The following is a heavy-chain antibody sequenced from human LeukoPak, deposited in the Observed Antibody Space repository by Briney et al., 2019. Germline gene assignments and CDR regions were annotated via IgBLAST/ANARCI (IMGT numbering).Heavy chain of an antibody. D-gene: IGHD3-22*01. Sequence: GGSLRLSCAASGFVVSNNYMSWVRQAPGKGLEWVSIIYGGGSTYYADSVNGRFTISRHNSKNTLFLQMNSLRTEDTAVYYCARAYDSSGYWPEYFHHWGQGTLVTVSS. J-gene: IGHJ1*01. CDR2: IYGGGST. CDR3: ARAYDSSGYWPEYFHH. V-gene: IGHV3-53*04. CDR1: GFVVSNNY.